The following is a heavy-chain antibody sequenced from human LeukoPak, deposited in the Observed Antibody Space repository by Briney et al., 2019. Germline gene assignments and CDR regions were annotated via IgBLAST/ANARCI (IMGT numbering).Heavy chain of an antibody. CDR2: ISSSGSTI. CDR3: AKDLSLDSYGDDYYGMDV. V-gene: IGHV3-48*03. Sequence: PGGSLRLSCAASGFTFSSYEMNWVRQAPGKGLEWVSYISSSGSTIYYADSVKGRFTISRDNAKNSLYLQMNSLRAEDTAVYYCAKDLSLDSYGDDYYGMDVWGQGTTVTVSS. CDR1: GFTFSSYE. J-gene: IGHJ6*02. D-gene: IGHD5-18*01.